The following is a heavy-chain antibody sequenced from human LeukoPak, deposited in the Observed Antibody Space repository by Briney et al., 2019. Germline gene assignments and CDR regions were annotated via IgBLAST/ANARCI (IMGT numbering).Heavy chain of an antibody. CDR3: TRVRGFWSGYYTYYFDY. Sequence: PGGSLRLSCTASGFTFGDYAMSWVRQAPGKGLEWVGFIRSKVYGGTTEYAASVKGRFTISRDDSKSIAYLQMNSLKTEDTAVYYCTRVRGFWSGYYTYYFDYWGQGTLVTVSS. J-gene: IGHJ4*02. CDR1: GFTFGDYA. CDR2: IRSKVYGGTT. V-gene: IGHV3-49*04. D-gene: IGHD3-3*01.